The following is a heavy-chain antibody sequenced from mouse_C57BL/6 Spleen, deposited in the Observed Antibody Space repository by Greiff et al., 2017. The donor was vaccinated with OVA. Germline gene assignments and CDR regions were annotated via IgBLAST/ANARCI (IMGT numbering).Heavy chain of an antibody. CDR3: TRRGSPYDSNYDAMDD. V-gene: IGHV1-15*01. CDR1: GYTFTDYE. D-gene: IGHD2-5*01. CDR2: IDPETGGT. J-gene: IGHJ4*01. Sequence: QVQLQQSGAELVRPGASVTLSCKASGYTFTDYEMHWVKQTPVHGLEWIGAIDPETGGTAYNQKFKGKAILTADKSSSTAYMELRSLTSEDSAVYYCTRRGSPYDSNYDAMDDWGQGTSVTVSS.